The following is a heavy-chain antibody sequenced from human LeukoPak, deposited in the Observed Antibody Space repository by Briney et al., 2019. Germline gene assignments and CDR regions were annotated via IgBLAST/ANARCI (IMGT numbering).Heavy chain of an antibody. V-gene: IGHV4-4*07. CDR1: GGSISTYY. CDR3: ARGPPPDFDC. J-gene: IGHJ4*02. CDR2: IYSSGST. Sequence: PSETLSLTCTASGGSISTYYWSWIRQPAGKGLEWIGRIYSSGSTDYNPSLKSRVTMSIDTSKNQFSLKLSSVTAADTAMYYCARGPPPDFDCWGQGTLVTVSS.